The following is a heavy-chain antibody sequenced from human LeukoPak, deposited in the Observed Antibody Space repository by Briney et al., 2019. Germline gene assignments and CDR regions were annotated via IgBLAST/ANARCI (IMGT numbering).Heavy chain of an antibody. CDR2: ISYDGSDK. D-gene: IGHD5-24*01. Sequence: PGGSLRLSCAASGFTFSNYAMHWVRQAPGKGLEWVAVISYDGSDKYYADSVKGRFTISRDNSKNTLYLQMNSLRVEDTAIYYCAKGGPQFFDYWGQGTLVTVSS. CDR3: AKGGPQFFDY. V-gene: IGHV3-30-3*01. J-gene: IGHJ4*02. CDR1: GFTFSNYA.